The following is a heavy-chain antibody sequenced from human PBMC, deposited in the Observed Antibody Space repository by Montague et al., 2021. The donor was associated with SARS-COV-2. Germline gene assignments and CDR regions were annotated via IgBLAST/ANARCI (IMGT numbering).Heavy chain of an antibody. J-gene: IGHJ6*02. CDR3: AGLPLVSSWSRAAGYYYYGMDV. D-gene: IGHD6-13*01. CDR2: ISYTGST. V-gene: IGHV4-39*01. CDR1: GGSISRSTSS. Sequence: SETLSLTCTVSGGSISRSTSSWAWIRQPPGKGLEWIGSISYTGSTYYNPSLKSRVTISVDTSRNQFSLRLSSVTAADTSAYYCAGLPLVSSWSRAAGYYYYGMDVWGQGTTVTVSS.